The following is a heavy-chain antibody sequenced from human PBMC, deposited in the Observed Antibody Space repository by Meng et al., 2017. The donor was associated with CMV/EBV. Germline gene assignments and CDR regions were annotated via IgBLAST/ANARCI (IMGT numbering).Heavy chain of an antibody. D-gene: IGHD3-22*01. Sequence: GESLKISCAASGFTVSSNYMSWVRQAPGKGLEWVSVIYSGGSTYYADSVKGRFTISRDNSKNTLYLQMNSLRAEDTAVYYCARDNSYYDSSSYPTPDWYFDLWGRGTLVTVSS. V-gene: IGHV3-53*01. J-gene: IGHJ2*01. CDR2: IYSGGST. CDR1: GFTVSSNY. CDR3: ARDNSYYDSSSYPTPDWYFDL.